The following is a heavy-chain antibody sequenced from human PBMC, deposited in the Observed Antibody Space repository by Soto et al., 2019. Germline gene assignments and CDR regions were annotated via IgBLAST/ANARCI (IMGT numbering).Heavy chain of an antibody. Sequence: GGSLRLSCAASGFILSSYTMTWVRQAPGKGLEWVAVIWYDGSNKYYADSVKGRFTISRDNSKNTLYLQMNSMRAEDTAVYYCARDLTSLARHYGMAVWGQARTVTVT. CDR3: ARDLTSLARHYGMAV. CDR2: IWYDGSNK. CDR1: GFILSSYT. V-gene: IGHV3-33*08. J-gene: IGHJ6*02. D-gene: IGHD1-26*01.